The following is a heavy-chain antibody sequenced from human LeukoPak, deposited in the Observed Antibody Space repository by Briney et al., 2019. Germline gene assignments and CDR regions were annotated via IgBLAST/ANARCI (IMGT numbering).Heavy chain of an antibody. CDR3: ARVEGSGYDNRGWFDP. J-gene: IGHJ5*02. CDR2: IIPIFGTA. Sequence: SVKVSCKASGGTFSSYAISWVRQAPGQGLEWMGGIIPIFGTANYAQKFQGRVTITADESTSTAYMELSRLRSDDTAVYYCARVEGSGYDNRGWFDPWGQGTLVTVSS. V-gene: IGHV1-69*13. CDR1: GGTFSSYA. D-gene: IGHD5-12*01.